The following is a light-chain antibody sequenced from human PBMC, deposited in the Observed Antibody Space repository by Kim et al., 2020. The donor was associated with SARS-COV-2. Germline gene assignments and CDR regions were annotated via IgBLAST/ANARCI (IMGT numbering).Light chain of an antibody. CDR3: QVWDNSLGV. J-gene: IGLJ2*01. CDR2: QDN. V-gene: IGLV3-1*01. CDR1: NLQFKY. Sequence: SYELTQPPSVSVSPGETATISCTGDNLQFKYVCWYQRTAGHSPVLVLYQDNKRPSGIPERFSGSNSGNTATLTISGTQAMDEADYYCQVWDNSLGVFGARTKLTVL.